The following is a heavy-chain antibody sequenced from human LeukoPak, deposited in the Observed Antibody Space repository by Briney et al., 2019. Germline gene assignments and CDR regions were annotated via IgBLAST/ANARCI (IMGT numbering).Heavy chain of an antibody. CDR1: GFTFSSYA. Sequence: GSLRLSCAASGFTFSSYAMSWVRQAPGKGLEWVSAISGSGGSTYYADSVKGRFTISRDNSKNTLYLQMNSLRAEDTAVYYCAKDRSKVLLWFGELSLRTDAFDIWGQGTMVTVSS. V-gene: IGHV3-23*01. CDR3: AKDRSKVLLWFGELSLRTDAFDI. CDR2: ISGSGGST. J-gene: IGHJ3*02. D-gene: IGHD3-10*01.